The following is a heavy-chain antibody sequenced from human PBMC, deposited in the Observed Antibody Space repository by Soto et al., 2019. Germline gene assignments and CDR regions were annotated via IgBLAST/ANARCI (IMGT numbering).Heavy chain of an antibody. CDR3: ARQTAPVNGPFDY. CDR1: GYSFTSYW. CDR2: IYPGDSDT. Sequence: GESLKISCKGSGYSFTSYWIGLVRQMPGKGLEWMGIIYPGDSDTRYSPSFQGQATISADKSISTAYLQWSSLKASDTAMYYCARQTAPVNGPFDYWGQGTLVTVSS. V-gene: IGHV5-51*01. J-gene: IGHJ4*02. D-gene: IGHD2-8*01.